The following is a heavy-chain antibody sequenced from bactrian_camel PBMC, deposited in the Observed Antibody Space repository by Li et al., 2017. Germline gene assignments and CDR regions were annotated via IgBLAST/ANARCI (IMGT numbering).Heavy chain of an antibody. V-gene: IGHV3S40*01. Sequence: VQLVESGGGLVQPGGSLRLSCAASGFTISSYAMSWVRQAPGKGLEWVSTINSGGGITYYADSVKGRFAISKDNEKNIVYLQMNSLRPEDTAMYFCAATRGRGSCSERVYTRWGQGTQVTVS. CDR2: INSGGGIT. D-gene: IGHD2*01. CDR3: AATRGRGSCSERVYTR. CDR1: GFTISSYA. J-gene: IGHJ4*01.